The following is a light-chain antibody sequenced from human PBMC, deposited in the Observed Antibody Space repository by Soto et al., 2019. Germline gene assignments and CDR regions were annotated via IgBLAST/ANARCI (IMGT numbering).Light chain of an antibody. CDR3: QQYGDSPRV. Sequence: QSVLTHPASVSGSPGQSITISCTGTSSDVGTYNLVSWYQQNPGQAPKLMIFEAYRRPSRTSDRFSGSRSGNTASLTISGLQAEDEADYYCQQYGDSPRVFGQGTK. V-gene: IGLV2-23*01. J-gene: IGLJ3*02. CDR1: SSDVGTYNL. CDR2: EAY.